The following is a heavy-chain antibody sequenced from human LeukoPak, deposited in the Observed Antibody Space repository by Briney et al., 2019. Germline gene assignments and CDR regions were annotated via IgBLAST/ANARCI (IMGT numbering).Heavy chain of an antibody. J-gene: IGHJ6*02. CDR2: ISSSGKTI. Sequence: GGSLRLSCAASGFTFSDYYMSWIRQAPGKGLEWVSYISSSGKTIYYADSVKGRFTISRDNAKNSLYLQMNSRRAEDTAVYYCARGKPHAVLGSYYYGMDVWGQGTTVTVSS. D-gene: IGHD5-12*01. CDR1: GFTFSDYY. V-gene: IGHV3-11*01. CDR3: ARGKPHAVLGSYYYGMDV.